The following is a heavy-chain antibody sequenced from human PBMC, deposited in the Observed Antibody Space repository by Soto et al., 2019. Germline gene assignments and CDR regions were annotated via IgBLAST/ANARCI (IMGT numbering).Heavy chain of an antibody. Sequence: ASVKVSCKVSGYTLTELSMHWVRQAPGKGLEWMGGFDPEDGETIYAQKFQGRVTMTEDTSTDTAYMELSSLRSEDTAVYYCATDVLFSHFSSGYYRDYWGQGTLVTVSS. V-gene: IGHV1-24*01. J-gene: IGHJ4*02. CDR3: ATDVLFSHFSSGYYRDY. CDR2: FDPEDGET. CDR1: GYTLTELS. D-gene: IGHD3-22*01.